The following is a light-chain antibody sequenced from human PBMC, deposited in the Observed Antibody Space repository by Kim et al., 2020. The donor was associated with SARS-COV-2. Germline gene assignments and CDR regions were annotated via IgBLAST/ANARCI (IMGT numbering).Light chain of an antibody. V-gene: IGLV2-14*03. Sequence: GQSITVSCAGTSNDGGGFAYVSWYQQHPGKAPKLMIYDVFNRPSGVPNRFSASKSGNTASLTISGLHAEDEANYYCSSYSSSTAVLFGGGTQLTVL. J-gene: IGLJ2*01. CDR3: SSYSSSTAVL. CDR2: DVF. CDR1: SNDGGGFAY.